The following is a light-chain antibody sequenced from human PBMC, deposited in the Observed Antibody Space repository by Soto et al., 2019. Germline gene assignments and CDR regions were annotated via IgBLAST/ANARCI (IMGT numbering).Light chain of an antibody. V-gene: IGKV1-27*01. Sequence: DFQLTQSPSSLYASVGDRVTITCRASQGFSNALAWFQQKPGKVPKLLIYAASTLQSGAPSRFSGSGSGTDFTLTISSLQPEDVATYYCQNYDTAPLTFGGGTKVDIK. CDR1: QGFSNA. CDR2: AAS. CDR3: QNYDTAPLT. J-gene: IGKJ4*01.